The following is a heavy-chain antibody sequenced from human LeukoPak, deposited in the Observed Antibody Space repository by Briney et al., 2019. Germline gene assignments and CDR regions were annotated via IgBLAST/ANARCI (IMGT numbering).Heavy chain of an antibody. CDR2: ISGSGGST. V-gene: IGHV3-23*01. D-gene: IGHD2-15*01. Sequence: PGGSLRLSCAASGFTFSSYAMSWVRQAPGKGLEWVSAISGSGGSTYYADSVKGRFTISRDNSKNTLYLQMNSLRAEDTAVYYCARGYCSGGSCYRYFDYWGQGTLVTVSS. J-gene: IGHJ4*02. CDR3: ARGYCSGGSCYRYFDY. CDR1: GFTFSSYA.